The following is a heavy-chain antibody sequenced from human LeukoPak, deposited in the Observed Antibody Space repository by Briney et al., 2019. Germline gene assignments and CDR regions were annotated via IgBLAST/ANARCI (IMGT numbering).Heavy chain of an antibody. J-gene: IGHJ5*02. CDR2: IIPIFGTA. CDR3: ASDRGCSGGSCYPMKHNWFDP. Sequence: SVKVSCKASGGTFSSYAISWVRQAPGQGLEWMGRIIPIFGTANYAQKFQGRVTITTDESTSTAYMELSSLRSEDTAVYYCASDRGCSGGSCYPMKHNWFDPWGQGTLVTDSS. V-gene: IGHV1-69*05. D-gene: IGHD2-15*01. CDR1: GGTFSSYA.